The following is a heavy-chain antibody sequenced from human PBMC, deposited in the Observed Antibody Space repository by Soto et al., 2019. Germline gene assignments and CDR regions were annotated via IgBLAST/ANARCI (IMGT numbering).Heavy chain of an antibody. CDR2: MYQSGTT. D-gene: IGHD1-26*01. Sequence: SETLSLTCSVSGFSISSGYYWGWVRQPPGKGLEWIGSMYQSGTTYYNPSLKSRVTISINTSKNQFSLKLTSVTAADTAVYYCARDWYRDGYKGGYFDYWGQGTLVTVSS. CDR1: GFSISSGYY. J-gene: IGHJ4*02. CDR3: ARDWYRDGYKGGYFDY. V-gene: IGHV4-38-2*02.